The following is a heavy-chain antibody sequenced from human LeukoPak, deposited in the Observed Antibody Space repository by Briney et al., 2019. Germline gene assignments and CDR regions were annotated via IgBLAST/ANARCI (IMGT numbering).Heavy chain of an antibody. CDR1: GFTFSSYG. J-gene: IGHJ4*02. CDR2: IRHDGSNK. V-gene: IGHV3-30*02. CDR3: AKDRPVYYDGSGYFDY. D-gene: IGHD3-10*01. Sequence: QAGGSLRLSCAASGFTFSSYGMIWVRQAPGKGLEWVAFIRHDGSNKYYADSVKGRFIISRDNSKNTLYLQMNSLRAEDTAVYYCAKDRPVYYDGSGYFDYWGQGTLVTVSS.